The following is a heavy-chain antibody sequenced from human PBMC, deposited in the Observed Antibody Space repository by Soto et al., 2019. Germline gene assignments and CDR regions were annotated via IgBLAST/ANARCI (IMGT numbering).Heavy chain of an antibody. CDR2: IRGSGGST. V-gene: IGHV3-23*01. CDR1: GFTFSSFA. D-gene: IGHD6-6*01. Sequence: GGSLRLSCTDSGFTFSSFAMIWVRQAPGKGLEWVSAIRGSGGSTYYADSVKGRFTISRDNSKNSLYLQMNSLRAEDTAVYYCAKVVSSSSPRAFDIWGQGTLVTVSS. J-gene: IGHJ3*02. CDR3: AKVVSSSSPRAFDI.